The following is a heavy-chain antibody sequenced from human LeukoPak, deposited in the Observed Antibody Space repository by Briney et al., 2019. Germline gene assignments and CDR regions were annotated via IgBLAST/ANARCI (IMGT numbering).Heavy chain of an antibody. CDR2: VSGSGNTI. Sequence: GGSLRLSCAASGFSFSDHYMAWIRQAPGKWRGWVSYVSGSGNTIYHADSVKGRFTISRDTAKNSVHLQMNSLRVDDTAVYYCARGPDYSYDSSGSFDYWGQGNLVTVSS. V-gene: IGHV3-11*01. CDR1: GFSFSDHY. D-gene: IGHD3-22*01. CDR3: ARGPDYSYDSSGSFDY. J-gene: IGHJ4*02.